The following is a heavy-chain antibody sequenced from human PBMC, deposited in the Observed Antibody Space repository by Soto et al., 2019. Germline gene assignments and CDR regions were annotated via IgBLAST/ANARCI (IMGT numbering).Heavy chain of an antibody. CDR1: GFTFSGYG. D-gene: IGHD1-26*01. CDR3: TRPWSYGSYNGMDV. J-gene: IGHJ6*02. CDR2: ITSSGGST. Sequence: GGSLRLSCAASGFTFSGYGMRWVRQAPGRGLEWVSVITSSGGSTYYAESVKGRFTISRDNSKNTLFLQMNSLRVEDTAVYHCTRPWSYGSYNGMDVWGQGTTVTVSS. V-gene: IGHV3-23*01.